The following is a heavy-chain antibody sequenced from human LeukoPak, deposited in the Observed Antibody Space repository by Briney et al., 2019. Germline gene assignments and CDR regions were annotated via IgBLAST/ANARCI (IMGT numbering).Heavy chain of an antibody. CDR2: IYFSGST. J-gene: IGHJ4*02. D-gene: IGHD1-26*01. Sequence: SETLSLTCTVSGGSISSYSWSWIRQPPGKGLEWIGYIYFSGSTNYNPSLKSRVTISVDTSKNQFSLKLSSVTAADTAVYYCARHKSSGTYPLDYWGQGSLVTVSS. CDR3: ARHKSSGTYPLDY. V-gene: IGHV4-59*08. CDR1: GGSISSYS.